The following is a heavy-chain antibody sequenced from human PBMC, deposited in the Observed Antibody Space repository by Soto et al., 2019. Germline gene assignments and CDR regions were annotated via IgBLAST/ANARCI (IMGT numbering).Heavy chain of an antibody. CDR3: AREVKRVTMVRGVITP. V-gene: IGHV6-1*01. J-gene: IGHJ5*02. D-gene: IGHD3-10*01. Sequence: QSQTLSLTCAISGDSVSSNSAAWNWIRQSPSRGLEWLGRTYYRSKWYNDYAVSVKSRITINPDTSKNQFSLQLNSVTPEDTAVYYCAREVKRVTMVRGVITPWGQGTLVTVSS. CDR1: GDSVSSNSAA. CDR2: TYYRSKWYN.